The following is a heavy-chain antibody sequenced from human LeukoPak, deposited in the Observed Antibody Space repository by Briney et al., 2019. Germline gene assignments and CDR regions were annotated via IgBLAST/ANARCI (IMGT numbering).Heavy chain of an antibody. V-gene: IGHV3-20*04. CDR1: GFTFDDYG. J-gene: IGHJ6*03. CDR3: ASLGGGPRDYYYYYMDV. Sequence: GGSLRLSCAASGFTFDDYGMSWVRQAPGKGLEWVSGINWNGGSTGYADSVKGRFTISRDNAKNSLYPQMNSLRAEDTALYYCASLGGGPRDYYYYYMDVWGKGTTVTVSS. CDR2: INWNGGST. D-gene: IGHD3-10*01.